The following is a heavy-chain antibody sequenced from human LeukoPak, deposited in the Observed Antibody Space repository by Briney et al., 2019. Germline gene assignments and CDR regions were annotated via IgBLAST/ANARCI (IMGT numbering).Heavy chain of an antibody. CDR1: DDSINSNTYY. CDR3: ARQYCSSTACPFEY. J-gene: IGHJ4*02. V-gene: IGHV4-39*01. Sequence: SETLSLICTVPDDSINSNTYYWGWIRQPPGKGLEWIESISYSGNTYNNPSLKSRVSVSIDTSKRQFSLRLTSVTAADTAVYYCARQYCSSTACPFEYWGQGNLVTVSS. CDR2: ISYSGNT. D-gene: IGHD2-2*01.